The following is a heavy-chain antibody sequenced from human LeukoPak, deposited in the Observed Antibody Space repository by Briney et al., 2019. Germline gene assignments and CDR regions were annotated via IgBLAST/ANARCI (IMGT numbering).Heavy chain of an antibody. Sequence: GSLGLPCAAFGFPFSIFGIPWVRQAPGQGLEWVAFIRSDGSIKSYADSVKGRFTISRDNSKNTLYLQMDSLRAEDTALYYCAKDVPAAYFDYWGQGTLVTVSS. J-gene: IGHJ4*02. CDR3: AKDVPAAYFDY. V-gene: IGHV3-30*02. CDR2: IRSDGSIK. CDR1: GFPFSIFG. D-gene: IGHD2-2*01.